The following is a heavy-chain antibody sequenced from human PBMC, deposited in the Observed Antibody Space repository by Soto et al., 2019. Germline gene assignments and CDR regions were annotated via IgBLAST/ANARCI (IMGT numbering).Heavy chain of an antibody. Sequence: QVHLVQSGAEVKKPGASVKVSCKASGYTFTSYGITWVRQAPGQGLEWMGWISAHNGNTDYAQKLQGRVIVTRDTSTSTADMELRRLISGGTGVYYCARGRYGEYWGQGALVTVSS. J-gene: IGHJ4*02. CDR1: GYTFTSYG. D-gene: IGHD3-10*01. V-gene: IGHV1-18*01. CDR3: ARGRYGEY. CDR2: ISAHNGNT.